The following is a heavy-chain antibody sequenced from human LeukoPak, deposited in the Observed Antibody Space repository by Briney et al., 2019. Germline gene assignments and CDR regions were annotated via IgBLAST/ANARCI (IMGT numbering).Heavy chain of an antibody. V-gene: IGHV1-2*02. CDR1: GYAFTAYY. J-gene: IGHJ4*02. D-gene: IGHD1-1*01. Sequence: GASVKVSCKTSGYAFTAYYIHWVRQAPGQGLEWMGWIDPSNGDPNYAQKFQGRVTMTRDTSISTAYMELSRLTSDDTAVYYCAREVWKYDYWGQGTLVIVSS. CDR2: IDPSNGDP. CDR3: AREVWKYDY.